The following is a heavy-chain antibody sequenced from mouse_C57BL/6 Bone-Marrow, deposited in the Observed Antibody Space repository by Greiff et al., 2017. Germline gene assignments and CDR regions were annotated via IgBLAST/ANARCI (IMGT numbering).Heavy chain of an antibody. CDR2: IDPETGGT. V-gene: IGHV1-15*01. J-gene: IGHJ2*01. D-gene: IGHD2-1*01. Sequence: VQLQESGAELVRPGASVTLSCKASGYTFTDYEMHWVKQTPVHGLEWIGAIDPETGGTAYNQKFTGKAILTADKSSSTAYMELRSLTSEDSAVYYCTRNYPYDFDDWGQGTTLTVAS. CDR3: TRNYPYDFDD. CDR1: GYTFTDYE.